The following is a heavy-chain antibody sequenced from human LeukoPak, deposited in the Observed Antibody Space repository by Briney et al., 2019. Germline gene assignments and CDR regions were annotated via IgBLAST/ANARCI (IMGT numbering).Heavy chain of an antibody. J-gene: IGHJ4*02. CDR2: IIPILGIA. Sequence: SVKVSCKASGGTFSSYAISWVRQAPGQGLEWMGRIIPILGIANYAQKFQGRVTITADKSTSTAYMELSSLRSEDTAVYYCASTYYYGSGVRRCYFDYWGQGTLVTASS. CDR3: ASTYYYGSGVRRCYFDY. D-gene: IGHD3-10*01. V-gene: IGHV1-69*04. CDR1: GGTFSSYA.